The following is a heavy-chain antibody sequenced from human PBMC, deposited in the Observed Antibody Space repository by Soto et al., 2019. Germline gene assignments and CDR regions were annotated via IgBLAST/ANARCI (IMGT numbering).Heavy chain of an antibody. CDR1: GFTFGSYA. CDR2: ISGSGGST. D-gene: IGHD5-12*01. J-gene: IGHJ3*02. CDR3: AKAGGYDSDAFDI. V-gene: IGHV3-23*01. Sequence: SLRLSCAASGFTFGSYAMSWVRQAPGKGLEWVSAISGSGGSTYYADSVKGRFTISRDNSKNTLYLQMNSLRAEDTAVYYCAKAGGYDSDAFDIWGQGTMVTVSS.